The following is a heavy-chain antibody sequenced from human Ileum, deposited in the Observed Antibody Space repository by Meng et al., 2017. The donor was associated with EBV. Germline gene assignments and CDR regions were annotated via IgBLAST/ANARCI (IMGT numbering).Heavy chain of an antibody. CDR3: ARRYYGVPFDN. D-gene: IGHD3-3*01. CDR2: IYYSGST. V-gene: IGHV4-39*01. CDR1: GDSISSSNHW. Sequence: QRRRHESGPGLVKPSEPLSLTCAVSGDSISSSNHWWGWIRQPPGKGLEWVGTIYYSGSTFYNPSLKSRVTISLDTSKNQFSLKVSSVTAADTAVYYCARRYYGVPFDNWGQGTLVTVSS. J-gene: IGHJ4*02.